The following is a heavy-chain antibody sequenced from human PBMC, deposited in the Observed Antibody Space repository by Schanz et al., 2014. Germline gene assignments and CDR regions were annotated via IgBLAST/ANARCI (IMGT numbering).Heavy chain of an antibody. Sequence: QVQLRASGPGLVKPSQTLTLTCTVSGASISSGVYYWSWIRHHPGEGLEWIGYIYHSGTTYYNPSLRSRVTISVDTSENQFSLKLSSVSAADTAVYYCARDRGWRGFYYYGMDVWGQGTTVTVAS. CDR2: IYHSGTT. D-gene: IGHD3-10*01. CDR1: GASISSGVYY. V-gene: IGHV4-31*03. J-gene: IGHJ6*02. CDR3: ARDRGWRGFYYYGMDV.